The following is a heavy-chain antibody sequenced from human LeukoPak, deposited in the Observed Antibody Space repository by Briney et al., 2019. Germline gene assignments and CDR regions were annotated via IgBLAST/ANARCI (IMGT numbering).Heavy chain of an antibody. CDR1: GYTFSNFG. V-gene: IGHV1-18*01. CDR3: ARDGTSTDDY. J-gene: IGHJ4*02. CDR2: ISGNNDNP. D-gene: IGHD2-2*01. Sequence: ASVKVSCKASGYTFSNFGINWVRQAPGQGLEWMGWISGNNDNPNYGQKFQGRFTVTTDSSTNTAYMELRNLRLDDTAVYYCARDGTSTDDYWGQGTPVTVSS.